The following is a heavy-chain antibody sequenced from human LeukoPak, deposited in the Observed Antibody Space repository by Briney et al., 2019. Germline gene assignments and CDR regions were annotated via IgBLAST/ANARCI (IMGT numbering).Heavy chain of an antibody. CDR2: IRYDGSNK. CDR1: GFTFSSYG. J-gene: IGHJ6*03. V-gene: IGHV3-30*02. Sequence: QPGGSLRLSCAASGFTFSSYGMHWVRQAPGKGLEWVAFIRYDGSNKYYADSVKGRFTISRDNSKNTLYLQMNSLRAEDTAVYYCAKATTAGEGYYYYYYMDVWGKGTTVTVSS. CDR3: AKATTAGEGYYYYYYMDV. D-gene: IGHD6-13*01.